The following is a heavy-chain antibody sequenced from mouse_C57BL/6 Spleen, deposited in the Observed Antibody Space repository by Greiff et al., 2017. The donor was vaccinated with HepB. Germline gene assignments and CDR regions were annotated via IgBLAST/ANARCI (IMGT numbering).Heavy chain of an antibody. CDR1: GFTFSSYG. Sequence: EVHLVESGGDLVKPGGSLKLSCAASGFTFSSYGMSWVRQTPDKRLEWVATISSGGSYTYYPDSVKGRFTISRDKAKNTLYLQMSSLKSEDTAMYYCARGSTVVATNFDYWGQGTTLTVSS. V-gene: IGHV5-6*01. D-gene: IGHD1-1*01. CDR3: ARGSTVVATNFDY. J-gene: IGHJ2*01. CDR2: ISSGGSYT.